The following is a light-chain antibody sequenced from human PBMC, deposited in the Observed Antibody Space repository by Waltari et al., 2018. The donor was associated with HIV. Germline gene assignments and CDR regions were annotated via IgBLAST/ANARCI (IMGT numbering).Light chain of an antibody. V-gene: IGKV3-11*01. CDR1: QSVSSY. Sequence: EIVLTKSPATLSLSPGERATLSCRASQSVSSYLAWYQQKPGQAPRLLSYGASSRATGIPARFRGSGSGTDFTLTISSLEPGDFGVYYCHQRSNWPITFGQGTRLEIK. CDR2: GAS. CDR3: HQRSNWPIT. J-gene: IGKJ5*01.